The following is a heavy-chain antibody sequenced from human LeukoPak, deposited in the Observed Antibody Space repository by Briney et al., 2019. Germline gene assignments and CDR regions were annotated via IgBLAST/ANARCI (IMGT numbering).Heavy chain of an antibody. J-gene: IGHJ4*02. Sequence: GESLKISCKGSEYSFTSYWIGWVRQMPGKGLEWMGIIYPGDSNTIYSPSFQGQVTISADKSISTAYLQWSSLKASDTAMFYCARVVRGVNFDFWGQGTLVTVSS. CDR1: EYSFTSYW. V-gene: IGHV5-51*01. D-gene: IGHD3-10*01. CDR2: IYPGDSNT. CDR3: ARVVRGVNFDF.